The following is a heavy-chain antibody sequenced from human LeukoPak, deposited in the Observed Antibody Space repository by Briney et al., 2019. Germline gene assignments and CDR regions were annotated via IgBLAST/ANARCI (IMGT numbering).Heavy chain of an antibody. Sequence: PGGSLRLSCAASGFTVSNNYMSWVRQAPGKGLEWVSTIHSGGSKHFADSVKGRFTISRDNSKNTLYPQMNSLRAEDTAVYYCARDWEYDAFDIWGQGTMVTVSS. J-gene: IGHJ3*02. CDR2: IHSGGSK. CDR3: ARDWEYDAFDI. D-gene: IGHD1-26*01. V-gene: IGHV3-53*01. CDR1: GFTVSNNY.